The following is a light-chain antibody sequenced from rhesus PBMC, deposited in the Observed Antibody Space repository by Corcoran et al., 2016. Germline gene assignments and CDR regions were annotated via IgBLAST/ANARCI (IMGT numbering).Light chain of an antibody. CDR1: QGISSW. J-gene: IGKJ2*01. CDR2: NAS. V-gene: IGKV1-19*01. Sequence: DIQMTQSPSSLSASVGDKVTITCHASQGISSWLAWYKQKPGKAPKPLIYNASSLQSGVPSRFSVSGSGTEYTLTISSLEPKDFASYYCLQYDDLTYSFGQGTKVDIE. CDR3: LQYDDLTYS.